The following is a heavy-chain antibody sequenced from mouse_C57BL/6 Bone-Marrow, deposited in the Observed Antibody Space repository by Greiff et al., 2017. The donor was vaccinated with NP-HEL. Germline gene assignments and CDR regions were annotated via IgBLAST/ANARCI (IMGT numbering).Heavy chain of an antibody. D-gene: IGHD1-1*01. CDR2: ILPGSGST. V-gene: IGHV1-9*01. J-gene: IGHJ1*03. CDR3: ALQGYYGSSYDWYFDV. CDR1: GYTFTGYW. Sequence: VQLVESGAELMKPGASVKLSCKATGYTFTGYWIEWVKQRPGHGLEWIGEILPGSGSTNYNEKFKGKATFTADTSSNTAYMQLSSLTTEDSAIYYCALQGYYGSSYDWYFDVWGTGTTVTVSS.